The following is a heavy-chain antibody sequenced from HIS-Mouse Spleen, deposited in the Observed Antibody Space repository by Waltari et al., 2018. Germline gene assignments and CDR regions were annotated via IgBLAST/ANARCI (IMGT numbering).Heavy chain of an antibody. D-gene: IGHD6-13*01. Sequence: QLQLQESGPGLVKPSETLSLTCPVSGGSIRSSSYYLGWIRQPPGTGLEWIGSIYYSGSTYYNPSLKSRVTISVDTSKNQFSLKLSSVTAADTAVYYCAREIPYSSSWYDWYFDLWGRGTLVTVSS. V-gene: IGHV4-39*07. CDR2: IYYSGST. CDR1: GGSIRSSSYY. CDR3: AREIPYSSSWYDWYFDL. J-gene: IGHJ2*01.